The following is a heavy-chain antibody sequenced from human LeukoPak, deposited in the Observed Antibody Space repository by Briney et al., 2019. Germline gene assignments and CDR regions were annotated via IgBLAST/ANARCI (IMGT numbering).Heavy chain of an antibody. D-gene: IGHD1-26*01. Sequence: SETLSLTSTVSGGSISSSSYDWGWIRQPPGKGLEWIGSISYSGTTFYNPSLKSRVTISVDTSKNQFSLNLSSVTAADTALYYCARHRSYTGSYSDYWGQGTLVTVSS. CDR3: ARHRSYTGSYSDY. CDR2: ISYSGTT. J-gene: IGHJ4*02. V-gene: IGHV4-39*01. CDR1: GGSISSSSYD.